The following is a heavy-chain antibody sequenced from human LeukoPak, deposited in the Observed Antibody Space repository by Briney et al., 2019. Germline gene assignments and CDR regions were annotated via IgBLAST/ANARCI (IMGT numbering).Heavy chain of an antibody. V-gene: IGHV1-2*02. Sequence: ASVKVSCKASGYTFTGYYMHWVRQAPGQGLEWMGWINPNSGGTNYAQKFQGRVTMTRDTSISTAYMELSRLRSDDTAVYYCAKRLRFIFPVIPFDYWGQGTLVTVSS. CDR2: INPNSGGT. J-gene: IGHJ4*02. CDR3: AKRLRFIFPVIPFDY. CDR1: GYTFTGYY. D-gene: IGHD4-17*01.